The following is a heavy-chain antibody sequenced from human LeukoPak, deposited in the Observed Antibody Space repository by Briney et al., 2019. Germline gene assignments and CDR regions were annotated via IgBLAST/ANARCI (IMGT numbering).Heavy chain of an antibody. D-gene: IGHD1-26*01. J-gene: IGHJ4*02. CDR3: ARDRGGSYSAIDY. V-gene: IGHV3-48*04. CDR2: ISSSSSTI. CDR1: GFTFSSYS. Sequence: PGGSLRLSCAASGFTFSSYSMNWVHQAPGKGLEWVSFISSSSSTIYYADSVKGRFTISRDNAKNSLYLQMNSLRAEDTAVYYCARDRGGSYSAIDYWGQGTLVTVSS.